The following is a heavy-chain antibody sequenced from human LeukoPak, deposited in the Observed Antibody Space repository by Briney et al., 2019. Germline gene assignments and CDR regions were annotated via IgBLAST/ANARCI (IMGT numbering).Heavy chain of an antibody. CDR2: IYSGGST. V-gene: IGHV3-53*01. D-gene: IGHD4-11*01. CDR1: GFTVSTNY. CDR3: ASRATVTTDRFWFDP. Sequence: PGGSLRLSCAASGFTVSTNYMSWVRQTPGKGLEWVSVIYSGGSTYYADSVKGRFAISRDNSKNTLHLQMNSLRAEDTAVYYCASRATVTTDRFWFDPWGQGTLVTVSS. J-gene: IGHJ5*02.